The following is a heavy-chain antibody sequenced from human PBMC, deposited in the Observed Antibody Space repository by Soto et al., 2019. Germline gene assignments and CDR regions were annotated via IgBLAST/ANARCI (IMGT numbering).Heavy chain of an antibody. Sequence: GRSLRLSCAASGCTFSSYAMRLVRQAQGKGLEWVAVISYDGSNKYYADSVKGRFTISRDNSKNTLYLQMNSLRAEDTAVYYCARDPLWGTAMVLWYFDLWGRGTLVTVSS. CDR3: ARDPLWGTAMVLWYFDL. D-gene: IGHD5-18*01. CDR2: ISYDGSNK. J-gene: IGHJ2*01. V-gene: IGHV3-30-3*01. CDR1: GCTFSSYA.